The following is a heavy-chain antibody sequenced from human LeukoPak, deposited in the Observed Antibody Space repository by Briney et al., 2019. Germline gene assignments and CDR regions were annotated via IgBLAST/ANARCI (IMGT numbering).Heavy chain of an antibody. V-gene: IGHV3-7*01. J-gene: IGHJ6*02. CDR2: IKQDGSEK. CDR3: ARDRHGSGNYYYGMDV. Sequence: GGSLRLSCAASGFTFSSYWMSWVRQAPGKGLEWVANIKQDGSEKYYVDSVKGRFTISRDNAKNSLYLQMNSLRAEDTAVYYCARDRHGSGNYYYGMDVWGQGITVTVSS. CDR1: GFTFSSYW. D-gene: IGHD3-10*01.